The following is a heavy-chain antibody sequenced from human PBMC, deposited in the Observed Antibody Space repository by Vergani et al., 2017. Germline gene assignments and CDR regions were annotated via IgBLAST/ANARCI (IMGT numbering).Heavy chain of an antibody. CDR3: AREGVPRCCIVGAPDF. CDR1: GFTFRIYG. Sequence: QVQLVESGGGVVQPGGSLRLSCIASGFTFRIYGMHWVRQAPGKGLEWVAFIRYDGTKRFYGDSVKGRFTISRDNSQTTVFLQMNSLRADDSAVYYCAREGVPRCCIVGAPDFWGQGTQVTVSS. CDR2: IRYDGTKR. D-gene: IGHD1-26*01. J-gene: IGHJ4*02. V-gene: IGHV3-30*02.